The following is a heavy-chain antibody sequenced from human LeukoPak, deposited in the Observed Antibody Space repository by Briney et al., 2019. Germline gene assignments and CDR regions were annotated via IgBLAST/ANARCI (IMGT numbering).Heavy chain of an antibody. CDR2: IYYSGYT. Sequence: SETLSLTCTVSGGSINTYCWSWLRQPPGKGLEWIGYIYYSGYTDYNPSLKSRVSMSVDTSKNQFSLKLSSVTAADTAVYYCARFCGPGTDAVFDIWGQGTMVTVSS. CDR1: GGSINTYC. D-gene: IGHD3-10*01. J-gene: IGHJ3*02. V-gene: IGHV4-59*01. CDR3: ARFCGPGTDAVFDI.